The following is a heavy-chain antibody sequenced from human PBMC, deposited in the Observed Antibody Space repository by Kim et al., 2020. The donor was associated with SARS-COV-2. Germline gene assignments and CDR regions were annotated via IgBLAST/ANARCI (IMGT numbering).Heavy chain of an antibody. D-gene: IGHD3-9*01. J-gene: IGHJ4*02. CDR3: ARGSHYYDILTGYYNFDY. V-gene: IGHV3-11*05. Sequence: KGRFNISRGNAKNSLYLQMNSLRAEDTAVYYCARGSHYYDILTGYYNFDYWGQGTLVTVSS.